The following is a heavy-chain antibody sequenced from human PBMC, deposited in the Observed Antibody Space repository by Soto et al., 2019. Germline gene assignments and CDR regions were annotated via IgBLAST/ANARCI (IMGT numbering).Heavy chain of an antibody. J-gene: IGHJ4*02. Sequence: GGSLRLSCAASGFTFSRYGMHWVRQAPGKGLEWVALIWNDGIRKVYVDSVKGRFTISRDNSKNTLDLQMNSLRAEDTAVYYCARDDDYEANAFDYWGPGTLVTVLL. CDR2: IWNDGIRK. CDR3: ARDDDYEANAFDY. D-gene: IGHD3-22*01. CDR1: GFTFSRYG. V-gene: IGHV3-33*01.